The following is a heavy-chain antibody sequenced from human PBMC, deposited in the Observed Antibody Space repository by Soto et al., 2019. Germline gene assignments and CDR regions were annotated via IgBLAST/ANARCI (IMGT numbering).Heavy chain of an antibody. D-gene: IGHD3-3*01. CDR3: ARDRYYDFWSGYYLDWFDP. V-gene: IGHV3-21*01. J-gene: IGHJ5*02. CDR1: GFTFSSYS. CDR2: ISISSSYI. Sequence: PGGSLRLSCAASGFTFSSYSMNWVRQAPGKGLEWVSSISISSSYIYYADSVKGRFTISRDNAKNSLYLQMNSLRAEDTAVYYCARDRYYDFWSGYYLDWFDPWGQGTLVTVSS.